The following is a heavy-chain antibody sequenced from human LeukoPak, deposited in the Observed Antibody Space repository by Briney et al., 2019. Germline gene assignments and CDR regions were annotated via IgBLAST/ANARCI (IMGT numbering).Heavy chain of an antibody. V-gene: IGHV1-69*02. CDR2: IIPILGIA. J-gene: IGHJ6*02. Sequence: SVKVSCKASGGTFSSYTISWARQAPGQGLEWMGRIIPILGIANYAQKFQGRVTITADKSTSTAYMELSSLRSEDTAVYYCARIALRYEMPGIEYYYYGMDVWGQGTTVTVSS. D-gene: IGHD3-9*01. CDR1: GGTFSSYT. CDR3: ARIALRYEMPGIEYYYYGMDV.